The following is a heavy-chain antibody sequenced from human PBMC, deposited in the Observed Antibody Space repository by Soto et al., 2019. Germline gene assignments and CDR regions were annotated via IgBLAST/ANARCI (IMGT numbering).Heavy chain of an antibody. CDR2: INHRGST. Sequence: SETLSLTCAVYGGSFSGYYWIWIRQPPGKGLEWIGEINHRGSTNYNPSLKSRVTISVDTSKNQFSLKLSSVTAADTAVYYCARAGDSSGYSDYWGHGILVTVSS. J-gene: IGHJ4*01. D-gene: IGHD3-22*01. CDR3: ARAGDSSGYSDY. V-gene: IGHV4-34*01. CDR1: GGSFSGYY.